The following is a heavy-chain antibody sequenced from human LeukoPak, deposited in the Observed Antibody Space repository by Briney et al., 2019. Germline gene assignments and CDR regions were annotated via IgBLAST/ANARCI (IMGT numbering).Heavy chain of an antibody. CDR3: ARRPGDI. CDR2: IYSGGST. J-gene: IGHJ3*02. CDR1: GFTVSSNY. V-gene: IGHV3-66*01. Sequence: RGSLRLSCAASGFTVSSNYMSWVRQAPGKGLEWVSVIYSGGSTYYADSVKGSFTISRDNSKNTLYLQMNSLRAEDTAVYYCARRPGDIWGQGTSVTASS.